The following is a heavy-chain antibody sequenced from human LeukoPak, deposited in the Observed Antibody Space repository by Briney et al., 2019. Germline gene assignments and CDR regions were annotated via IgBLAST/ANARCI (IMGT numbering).Heavy chain of an antibody. CDR2: INRDGSST. V-gene: IGHV3-74*01. Sequence: GGSLRLSCAASGIIFSNYWMHWVRQAPGKGLVWVSHINRDGSSTSYADSVKGRFTISRDNAKNTLYLQMSSLRAEDTAVYHCARGGGYSYGSFDYWGQGTLVTVSS. D-gene: IGHD5-18*01. J-gene: IGHJ4*02. CDR3: ARGGGYSYGSFDY. CDR1: GIIFSNYW.